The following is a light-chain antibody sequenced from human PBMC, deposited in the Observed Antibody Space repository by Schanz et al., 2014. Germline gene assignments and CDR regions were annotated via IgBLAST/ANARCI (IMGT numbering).Light chain of an antibody. Sequence: QSVLTQPASVSGSPGQSITISCTGTSSDVGGYNYVSWYQQHPGKAPKLMIYDVNNRPSGVSNRFSGSKSGNTASLTISGLQAEDEAHYYCSSFTSSNTWVFGGGTKLTVL. CDR3: SSFTSSNTWV. J-gene: IGLJ3*02. CDR2: DVN. V-gene: IGLV2-14*03. CDR1: SSDVGGYNY.